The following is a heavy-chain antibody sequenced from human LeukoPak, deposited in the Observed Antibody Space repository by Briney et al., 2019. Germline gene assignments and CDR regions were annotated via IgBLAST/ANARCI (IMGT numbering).Heavy chain of an antibody. CDR1: GYTFTAYY. V-gene: IGHV1-2*02. CDR3: AREGLTGTKEFDY. J-gene: IGHJ4*02. CDR2: INPNSGAT. Sequence: ASVKVSCKASGYTFTAYYIHWVRQAPGQGLEWMAWINPNSGATDYAQKFQGRVTMTRDTSSTTVYMELSRLGSDDTAVYYCAREGLTGTKEFDYWGQGTLVTVSS. D-gene: IGHD1-14*01.